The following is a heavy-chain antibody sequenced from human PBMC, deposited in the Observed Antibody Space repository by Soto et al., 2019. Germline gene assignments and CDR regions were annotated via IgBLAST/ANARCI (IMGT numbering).Heavy chain of an antibody. V-gene: IGHV4-31*02. D-gene: IGHD4-17*01. Sequence: HPGKGLEWIGYIYYSGSTYYNPSLKSRVTSSVDTSKNQFSLQLSSVTAADTAVYYCARSLPITVTTGGYYYYYGMDVWGQGTTVTVSS. CDR2: IYYSGST. J-gene: IGHJ6*02. CDR3: ARSLPITVTTGGYYYYYGMDV.